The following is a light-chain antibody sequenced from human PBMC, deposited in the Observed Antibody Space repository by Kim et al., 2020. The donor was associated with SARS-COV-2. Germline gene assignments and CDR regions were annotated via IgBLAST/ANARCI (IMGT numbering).Light chain of an antibody. V-gene: IGLV2-14*03. CDR2: DVD. CDR3: SSYTSSGTQVV. CDR1: SSDVGGYNY. Sequence: QSALTQPAYVSGTPGQSITISCTGTSSDVGGYNYVSWYQQHPGKAPKLMIYDVDKRPSGVSDRFSGSKSGDTASLTISGLQAEDETDYYCSSYTSSGTQVVFGGGTQLTVL. J-gene: IGLJ2*01.